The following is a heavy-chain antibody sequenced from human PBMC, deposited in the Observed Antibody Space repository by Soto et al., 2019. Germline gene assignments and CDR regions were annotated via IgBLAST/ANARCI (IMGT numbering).Heavy chain of an antibody. CDR3: ARDPPYGDYSGAFDI. J-gene: IGHJ3*02. Sequence: QVQLVQSGAEVKKPGSSVKVSCKASGGTVSSYAISWVRQAPGQGLEWMGGIIPIFGTANYAQKFQGRVTITADESTSTAYMELSSLRSEDTAVYYFARDPPYGDYSGAFDIWGQGTMVTVSS. D-gene: IGHD4-17*01. V-gene: IGHV1-69*01. CDR1: GGTVSSYA. CDR2: IIPIFGTA.